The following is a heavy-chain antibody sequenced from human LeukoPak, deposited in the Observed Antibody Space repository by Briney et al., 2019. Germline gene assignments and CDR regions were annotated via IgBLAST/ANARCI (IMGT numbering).Heavy chain of an antibody. V-gene: IGHV1-69*13. D-gene: IGHD3-22*01. CDR3: ARDSSGPLRFFQH. J-gene: IGHJ1*01. CDR1: GGTFSSYA. CDR2: IIPIFGTA. Sequence: GASVKVSCKASGGTFSSYAISWVRQAPGQGLDWMGGIIPIFGTANYAQKFQGRATITADESTSTAYMELSSLRSEDTAVYYCARDSSGPLRFFQHWGQGTLVTVSS.